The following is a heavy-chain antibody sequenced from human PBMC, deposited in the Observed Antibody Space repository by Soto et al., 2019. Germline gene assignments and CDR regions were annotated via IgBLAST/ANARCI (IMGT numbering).Heavy chain of an antibody. D-gene: IGHD3-3*01. J-gene: IGHJ4*02. CDR1: GFTFSSYG. V-gene: IGHV3-33*01. Sequence: GGSLRLSCAASGFTFSSYGMHWVRQAPGKGLEWVAVIWYDGSNKYYADSVKGRFTISRDKSKNTLYLQMNSLRAEDTAVYYCARPATATYYDFWSGYRYWGQGTLVTVSS. CDR2: IWYDGSNK. CDR3: ARPATATYYDFWSGYRY.